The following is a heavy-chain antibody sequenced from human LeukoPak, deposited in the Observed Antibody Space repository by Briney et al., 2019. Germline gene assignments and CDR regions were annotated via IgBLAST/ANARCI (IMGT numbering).Heavy chain of an antibody. CDR1: GGSFSGYY. V-gene: IGHV4-34*01. CDR2: INHSGST. Sequence: SETLSLTCAVYGGSFSGYYWSWIRQPPGKGLEWIGEINHSGSTNYNPSLKSRVTISVDTSKDQFSLKLSSVTTADTAVYFCASLHYYGSGTFPDHWGQGTLVTVSS. D-gene: IGHD3-10*01. CDR3: ASLHYYGSGTFPDH. J-gene: IGHJ4*02.